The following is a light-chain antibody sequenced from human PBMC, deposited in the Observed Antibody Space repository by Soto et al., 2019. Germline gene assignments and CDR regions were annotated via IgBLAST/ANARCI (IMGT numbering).Light chain of an antibody. CDR1: SSDVGGYKY. CDR2: EVS. Sequence: QSALTQPASVSGSPGQSITISCAGTSSDVGGYKYVSWYQQHPGKAPKLMIYEVSNRPSGVSNRFSGSKSVNTASLTISGLQSEDEAEYYCNSYTSTQTGVFGTGTKLTVL. CDR3: NSYTSTQTGV. J-gene: IGLJ1*01. V-gene: IGLV2-14*01.